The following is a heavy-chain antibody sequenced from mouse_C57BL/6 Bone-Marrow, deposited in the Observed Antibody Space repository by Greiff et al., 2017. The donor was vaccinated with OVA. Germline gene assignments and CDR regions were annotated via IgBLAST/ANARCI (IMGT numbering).Heavy chain of an antibody. J-gene: IGHJ2*01. CDR2: IDPSDSYT. V-gene: IGHV1-69*01. Sequence: QVQLQQPGAELVMPGASVKLSCKASGYTFTSYWMHWVKQRPGQGLEWIGEIDPSDSYTNYNQKFKGKSTLTVDKSSSTAYMQLSSLTSEDSAVYYWARSGYYGPYYFDYWGQGTTLTVSS. CDR1: GYTFTSYW. CDR3: ARSGYYGPYYFDY. D-gene: IGHD1-1*01.